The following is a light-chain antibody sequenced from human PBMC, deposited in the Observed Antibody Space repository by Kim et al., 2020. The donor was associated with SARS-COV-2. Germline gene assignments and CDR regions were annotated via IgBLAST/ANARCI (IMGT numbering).Light chain of an antibody. CDR1: SSDVGGYNY. CDR2: DVN. CDR3: CSYAGSFTLV. V-gene: IGLV2-11*01. Sequence: GQSVTISCPGTSSDVGGYNYVSWFQQHPGKAPKLMISDVNKRPSGVPDRFSGSKSDNTASLTISGLQTEDEADYFCCSYAGSFTLVFGGGTQLTVL. J-gene: IGLJ2*01.